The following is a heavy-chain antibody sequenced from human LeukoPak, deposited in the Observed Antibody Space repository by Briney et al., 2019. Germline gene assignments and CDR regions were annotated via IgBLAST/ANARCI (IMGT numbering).Heavy chain of an antibody. J-gene: IGHJ4*02. D-gene: IGHD1-26*01. CDR2: IKQDGSEK. Sequence: GGSLRLSCAASGFTFSDYWMSWVRQAPGNGLEWVANIKQDGSEKHYVDSVKGRFTISRDNAKNSLYLQMNSLRVEDTAIYYCAKYSGNYGVVYWGQGTLVTVSS. CDR1: GFTFSDYW. V-gene: IGHV3-7*01. CDR3: AKYSGNYGVVY.